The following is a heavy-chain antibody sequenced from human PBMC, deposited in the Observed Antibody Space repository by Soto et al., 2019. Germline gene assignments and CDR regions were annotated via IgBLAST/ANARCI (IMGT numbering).Heavy chain of an antibody. V-gene: IGHV3-64*01. Sequence: GGSLRLSCVASGFTFSSYAMHWVRQAPGKGLEYVSAISSNGGSTYYANSVKGRFTISRDNSKNTLYLQMGSLRAEDMAVYYCARGGVREYYYDSSGYSGAFDIWGQGTMVTVSS. D-gene: IGHD3-22*01. CDR2: ISSNGGST. CDR1: GFTFSSYA. J-gene: IGHJ3*02. CDR3: ARGGVREYYYDSSGYSGAFDI.